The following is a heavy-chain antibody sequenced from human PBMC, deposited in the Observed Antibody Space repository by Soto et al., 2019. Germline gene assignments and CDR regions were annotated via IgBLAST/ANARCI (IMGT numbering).Heavy chain of an antibody. CDR1: GFTFSTYS. J-gene: IGHJ4*02. Sequence: EVQLVESGGGLVQPGGSLRLSCAASGFTFSTYSMNWVRHAPGKGLEWVSYISASSGIIYYADSVKGRLTIFRDNAKNSLYLQMNSLRAEDTAVYYCARDGYGSGSYPFDYWGQGTLVTVSS. D-gene: IGHD3-10*01. CDR2: ISASSGII. CDR3: ARDGYGSGSYPFDY. V-gene: IGHV3-48*01.